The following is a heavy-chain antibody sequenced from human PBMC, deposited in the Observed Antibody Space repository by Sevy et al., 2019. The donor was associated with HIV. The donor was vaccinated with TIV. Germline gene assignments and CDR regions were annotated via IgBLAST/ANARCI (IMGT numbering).Heavy chain of an antibody. D-gene: IGHD7-27*01. CDR2: ISGTGGST. J-gene: IGHJ4*02. Sequence: GGSLRLSCEASGFTLSSFGMSWVRQAPGKGLEWVSGISGTGGSTYYADSVKGRFTISRDNSKNTLYIHMISLRAEDTAVYYCAKDGRRNWDQFFFDYWGQGTLVTVSS. CDR1: GFTLSSFG. CDR3: AKDGRRNWDQFFFDY. V-gene: IGHV3-23*01.